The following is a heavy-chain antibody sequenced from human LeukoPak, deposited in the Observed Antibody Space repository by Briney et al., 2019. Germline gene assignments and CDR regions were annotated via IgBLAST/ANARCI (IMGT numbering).Heavy chain of an antibody. CDR3: ARWTWGNFDY. J-gene: IGHJ4*02. CDR2: IYYSGST. Sequence: SETLSLTCTVSGGSISSYYWSWIRQPPGKGLEWIGYIYYSGSTNYNPSLKSRVTTSVDTSKNQFSLKLSSVTAADTAVYYCARWTWGNFDYWGQGTLVTVSS. CDR1: GGSISSYY. D-gene: IGHD3-16*01. V-gene: IGHV4-59*01.